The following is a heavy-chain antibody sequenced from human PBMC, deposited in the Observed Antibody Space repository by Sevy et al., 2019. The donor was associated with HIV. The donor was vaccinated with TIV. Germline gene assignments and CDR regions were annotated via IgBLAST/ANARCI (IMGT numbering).Heavy chain of an antibody. CDR1: GFTFSLYA. D-gene: IGHD2-15*01. Sequence: GGSLSLSCAASGFTFSLYAMSWVRQPPGKGLEWVSAIGGNDGTTYYADSVKGRSTISRDNAKNTLYLQMNSLRAEDTAVYYCASIYCSGGRCFLGALDVWGQGTMVTVSS. CDR2: IGGNDGTT. J-gene: IGHJ3*01. CDR3: ASIYCSGGRCFLGALDV. V-gene: IGHV3-23*01.